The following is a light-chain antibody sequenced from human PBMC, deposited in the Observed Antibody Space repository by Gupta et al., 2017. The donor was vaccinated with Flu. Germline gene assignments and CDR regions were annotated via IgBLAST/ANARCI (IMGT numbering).Light chain of an antibody. V-gene: IGKV3-20*01. CDR1: QSVSSSY. Sequence: EIVLTQSPGTLSLSPGERATLSCRASQSVSSSYLAWYQQKPGQAPRLLIYGASSRATGILDRFSGSGSGTDFTLTISRLEPEDFAVYYCQQDGSLPRTFGQGTKVEIK. J-gene: IGKJ1*01. CDR2: GAS. CDR3: QQDGSLPRT.